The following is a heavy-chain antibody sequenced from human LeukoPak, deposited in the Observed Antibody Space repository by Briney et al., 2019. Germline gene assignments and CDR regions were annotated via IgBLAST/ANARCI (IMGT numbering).Heavy chain of an antibody. CDR3: ARGGWYYYGSGSRSRYFDY. V-gene: IGHV4-59*01. D-gene: IGHD3-10*01. CDR1: GGSISSYY. CDR2: IYYSGST. J-gene: IGHJ4*02. Sequence: SETLSLTCTVSGGSISSYYWSWIRQPPGKGLEWIGYIYYSGSTNYNPSLKSRVTISVDTSKNQFSLKLSSVTAADTAVYYCARGGWYYYGSGSRSRYFDYWGQGTLVTVSS.